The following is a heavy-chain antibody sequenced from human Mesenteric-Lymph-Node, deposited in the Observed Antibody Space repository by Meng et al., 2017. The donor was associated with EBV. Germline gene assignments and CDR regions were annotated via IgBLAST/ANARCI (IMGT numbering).Heavy chain of an antibody. V-gene: IGHV1-3*01. CDR2: IKGGNGDT. Sequence: VHLLQSWDEVKKPAASVKVSCKASGYTFSMYAIQWVLQAPGQGLAWRGWIKGGNGDTKYSQNFQGRLTITRDTPASTAYMELSSLRSEDTAVYYCSRVGYYYDTSGSSPSDTWGQGTLVTVSS. D-gene: IGHD3-22*01. CDR3: SRVGYYYDTSGSSPSDT. J-gene: IGHJ5*02. CDR1: GYTFSMYA.